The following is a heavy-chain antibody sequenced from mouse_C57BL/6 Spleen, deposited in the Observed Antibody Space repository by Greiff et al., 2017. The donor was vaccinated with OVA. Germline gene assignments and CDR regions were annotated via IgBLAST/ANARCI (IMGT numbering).Heavy chain of an antibody. V-gene: IGHV5-12*01. J-gene: IGHJ4*01. CDR1: GFTFSDYY. Sequence: EVKLVESGGGLVQPGGSLKLSCAASGFTFSDYYMYWVRQTPEKRLEWVAYISNGGGSTYYPDNVKGRFTISRENAKNTLYLQRSRLKSEDTAMYYCARRYYDKENAMDYWGQGTSVTVSS. CDR3: ARRYYDKENAMDY. CDR2: ISNGGGST. D-gene: IGHD2-4*01.